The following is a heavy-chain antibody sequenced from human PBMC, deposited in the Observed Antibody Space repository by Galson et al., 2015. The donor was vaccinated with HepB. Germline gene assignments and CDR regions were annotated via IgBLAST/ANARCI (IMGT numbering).Heavy chain of an antibody. CDR1: GFTFSSYA. CDR3: ARDIDSSGCLDY. Sequence: SLRLSCAASGFTFSSYAMHWVRQAPGKGLEWVAVISYDGSNKYYADSVKGRFTISRDNSKNTLYLQMNSLRAEDTAVYYCARDIDSSGCLDYWGQGTLVTVSS. CDR2: ISYDGSNK. J-gene: IGHJ4*02. D-gene: IGHD3-22*01. V-gene: IGHV3-30-3*01.